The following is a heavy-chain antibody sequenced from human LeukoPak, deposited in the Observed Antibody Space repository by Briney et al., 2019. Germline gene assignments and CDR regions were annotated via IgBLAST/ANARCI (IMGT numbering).Heavy chain of an antibody. J-gene: IGHJ2*01. V-gene: IGHV3-13*01. CDR3: ARGRYSSSSGRYFDL. D-gene: IGHD6-6*01. CDR2: IGTAGDT. CDR1: GFTFSSYN. Sequence: GGSLRLSCAASGFTFSSYNMHWVRQATGKGLEWVSAIGTAGDTYYPGSVKGRFTISRENAKNSLYLQMNSLRAGDTAVYYCARGRYSSSSGRYFDLWGRGTLVTVSS.